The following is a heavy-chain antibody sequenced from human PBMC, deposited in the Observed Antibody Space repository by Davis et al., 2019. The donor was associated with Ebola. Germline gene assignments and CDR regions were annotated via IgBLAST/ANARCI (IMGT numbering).Heavy chain of an antibody. CDR1: GFTFSDYY. CDR2: ISSSSSYT. D-gene: IGHD3-22*01. CDR3: ATEYYDSSGMDY. V-gene: IGHV3-11*06. J-gene: IGHJ4*02. Sequence: GESLKISCAASGFTFSDYYMSWIRQAPGKGLEWVSYISSSSSYTNYADSVKGRFTISRDNAKNSLYLQMNSLRAEDTAVYYCATEYYDSSGMDYWGQGTLVTVSS.